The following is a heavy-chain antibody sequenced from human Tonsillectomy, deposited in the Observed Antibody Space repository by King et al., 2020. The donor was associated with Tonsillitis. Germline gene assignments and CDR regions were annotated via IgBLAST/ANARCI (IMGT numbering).Heavy chain of an antibody. CDR3: ARDLRYSCSGTFDY. Sequence: VQLVESGGGLVKPGGSLRLSCAASGFTFSSYSMHWVRQEPGKGLEWVSSITSSNYIYYADSVEGRFTISRDNAKHSLYLQMNSLRAEDTAVYYCARDLRYSCSGTFDYCGQGTLVTVSS. J-gene: IGHJ4*02. V-gene: IGHV3-21*01. D-gene: IGHD3-10*01. CDR1: GFTFSSYS. CDR2: ITSSNYI.